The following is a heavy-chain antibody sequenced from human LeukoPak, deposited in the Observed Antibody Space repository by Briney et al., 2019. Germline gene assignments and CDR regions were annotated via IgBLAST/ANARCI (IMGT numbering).Heavy chain of an antibody. CDR3: ARDRERWLQFAFDY. J-gene: IGHJ4*02. Sequence: GGSLRLSCAASGFIISNYAMTWVRQSPGKGLDWVSSISSSSSYIYYADSVKGRFTISRDNAKNSLYLQMNSLRAEDTAVYYCARDRERWLQFAFDYWGQGTLVTVSS. D-gene: IGHD5-24*01. CDR1: GFIISNYA. CDR2: ISSSSSYI. V-gene: IGHV3-21*01.